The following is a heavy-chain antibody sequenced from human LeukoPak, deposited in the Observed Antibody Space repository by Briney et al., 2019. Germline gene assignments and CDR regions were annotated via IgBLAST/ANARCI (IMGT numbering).Heavy chain of an antibody. CDR1: GFTFGDYA. J-gene: IGHJ4*02. Sequence: PGGSLRLSCTASGFTFGDYAMSWVRQAPGKGLEWVGFIRSKAYGGTTEYAASVKGRFTISRDDSKSIAYLQMNSLKTEDTAVYYCTRGGMTTVTYFDYWGQGTLVTVSS. CDR2: IRSKAYGGTT. V-gene: IGHV3-49*04. CDR3: TRGGMTTVTYFDY. D-gene: IGHD4-17*01.